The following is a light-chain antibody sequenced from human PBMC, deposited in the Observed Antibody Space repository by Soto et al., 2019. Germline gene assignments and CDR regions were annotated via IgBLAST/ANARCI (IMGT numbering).Light chain of an antibody. CDR2: DAS. CDR1: QSISSW. CDR3: QHYNSYSEA. V-gene: IGKV1-5*01. Sequence: DLQMTQSPSTLSASVGDRFTITCRASQSISSWLAWYQQKPGKAPKLLIYDASSLESGVPSRFSGSGSGTESTLTISSLQPDDFATYYCQHYNSYSEAFGQGTKVDIK. J-gene: IGKJ1*01.